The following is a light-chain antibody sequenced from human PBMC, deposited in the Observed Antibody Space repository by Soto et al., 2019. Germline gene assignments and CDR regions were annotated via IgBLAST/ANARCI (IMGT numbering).Light chain of an antibody. CDR3: QQYYDTPYT. V-gene: IGKV4-1*01. CDR2: WAS. CDR1: HNLLYTSNNKNY. J-gene: IGKJ2*01. Sequence: DIVMTQSPDSLAVSLGERATFNCKSSHNLLYTSNNKNYLAWYQHKAGQPPQLLIYWASTRESGVPDRFSGSGSGTDFTLTIRNLKAEDGAVYYCQQYYDTPYTFGQGTKLEI.